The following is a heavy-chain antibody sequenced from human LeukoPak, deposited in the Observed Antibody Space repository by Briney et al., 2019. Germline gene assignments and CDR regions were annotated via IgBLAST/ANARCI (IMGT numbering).Heavy chain of an antibody. J-gene: IGHJ4*02. CDR1: GYTFTGYY. D-gene: IGHD3-16*02. V-gene: IGHV1-2*02. Sequence: ASVKVSCKASGYTFTGYYMHWVRQAPGQGLEWMGWINANSGGTNYAQKFQGRVTMTRDTSISTAYMELSRLRSDDTAVYYCARETKDYDYVWGSYRIRYYFDYWGQGTLVTVSS. CDR3: ARETKDYDYVWGSYRIRYYFDY. CDR2: INANSGGT.